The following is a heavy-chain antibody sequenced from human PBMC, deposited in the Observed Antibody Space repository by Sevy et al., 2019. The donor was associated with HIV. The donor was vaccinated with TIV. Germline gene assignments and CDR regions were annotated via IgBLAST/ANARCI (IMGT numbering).Heavy chain of an antibody. J-gene: IGHJ5*01. Sequence: GGSLRLSCAASGFIFSSYWMSWVRQAPGKGPEWVANINQDGSEKHYADSVKGRFSISRDNAKNSLYVQMKSLRADDTAVYYCARGGCSSTRCYQVGDWFDSWGQGALVTVSS. D-gene: IGHD2-2*01. CDR3: ARGGCSSTRCYQVGDWFDS. CDR2: INQDGSEK. V-gene: IGHV3-7*01. CDR1: GFIFSSYW.